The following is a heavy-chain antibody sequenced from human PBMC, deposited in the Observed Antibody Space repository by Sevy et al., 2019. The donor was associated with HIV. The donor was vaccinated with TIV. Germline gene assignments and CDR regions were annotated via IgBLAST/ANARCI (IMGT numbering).Heavy chain of an antibody. D-gene: IGHD2-15*01. CDR2: IYYSGST. Sequence: SETLSLTCTVSGGSISSYYWSWIRQPPGKGLEWIGYIYYSGSTNYNPSLKSRVTISVDTSKNQFSLKLSSVTAADTAVYYWAREGGYCSGGSCYGHRYYYYYGMDVWGQGTTVTVSS. V-gene: IGHV4-59*01. J-gene: IGHJ6*02. CDR1: GGSISSYY. CDR3: AREGGYCSGGSCYGHRYYYYYGMDV.